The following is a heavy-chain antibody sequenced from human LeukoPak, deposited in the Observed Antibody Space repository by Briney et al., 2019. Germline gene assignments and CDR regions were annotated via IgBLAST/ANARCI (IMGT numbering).Heavy chain of an antibody. CDR2: INHSGST. J-gene: IGHJ4*02. V-gene: IGHV4-34*01. Sequence: SETLSLTCAVYGGSFSGYYWSWIRQPPGKGLEWIGEINHSGSTNYNPSLKSRVTISVDTSKNQFSLKLSSVTAADTAVYYCARHWNYGSGSYYTSPFPFDYWGQGTLVTVSS. CDR3: ARHWNYGSGSYYTSPFPFDY. D-gene: IGHD3-10*01. CDR1: GGSFSGYY.